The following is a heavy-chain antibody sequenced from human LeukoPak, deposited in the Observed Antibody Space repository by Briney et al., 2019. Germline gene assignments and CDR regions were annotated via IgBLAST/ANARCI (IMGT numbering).Heavy chain of an antibody. V-gene: IGHV3-23*01. D-gene: IGHD3-10*01. Sequence: HPGGSLRLSCAASGFTFSSYGMSWVRQAPGKGLEWVSAISGSGGSTYYADSVKGRFTISRDNSKNTLYLQMNSLRAEDTAVYYCAKCHGSGSYYYYYYYMDVWGKGTTVTISS. CDR3: AKCHGSGSYYYYYYYMDV. J-gene: IGHJ6*03. CDR1: GFTFSSYG. CDR2: ISGSGGST.